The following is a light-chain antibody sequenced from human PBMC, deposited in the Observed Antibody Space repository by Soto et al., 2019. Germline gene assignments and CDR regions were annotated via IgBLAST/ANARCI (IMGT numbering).Light chain of an antibody. Sequence: QSVLTQPPSASGTPGQRVTITCSGSSSNIGRNTVNWYQQLPGTAPKLLIYSNNQRPSGVPDRFSGSKSGTSASLAISGLQSEDEADYYCAPWDDNLNGPLFGGGTKVTVL. CDR1: SSNIGRNT. J-gene: IGLJ2*01. CDR2: SNN. CDR3: APWDDNLNGPL. V-gene: IGLV1-44*01.